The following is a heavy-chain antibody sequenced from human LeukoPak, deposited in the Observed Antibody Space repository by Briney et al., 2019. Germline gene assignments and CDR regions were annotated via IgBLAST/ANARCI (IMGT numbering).Heavy chain of an antibody. J-gene: IGHJ4*02. D-gene: IGHD3-22*01. CDR1: GFTFDDYS. Sequence: GGSLRLSCAASGFTFDDYSMNWVRQAPGKGLEWVSSISSSSSYIYYADSVKGRFTISRDNAKCSLYLQMKSLRDEDTAVYYCARDWTYYDSSGHSSYWGQGTLVTVSS. CDR3: ARDWTYYDSSGHSSY. V-gene: IGHV3-21*01. CDR2: ISSSSSYI.